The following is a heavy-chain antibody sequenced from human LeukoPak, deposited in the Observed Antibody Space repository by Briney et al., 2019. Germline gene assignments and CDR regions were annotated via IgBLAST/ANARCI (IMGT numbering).Heavy chain of an antibody. CDR1: GFTFSSYS. J-gene: IGHJ3*02. Sequence: GGSLRLSCAASGFTFSSYSMKWVRQAPGKGLEWVSSISSSSSYIYYADSVKGRFTISRDNAKNSLYLQMNSLRAEDTAAYYCARDLVGDAFDIWGQGTMVTVSS. CDR2: ISSSSSYI. V-gene: IGHV3-21*01. D-gene: IGHD3-9*01. CDR3: ARDLVGDAFDI.